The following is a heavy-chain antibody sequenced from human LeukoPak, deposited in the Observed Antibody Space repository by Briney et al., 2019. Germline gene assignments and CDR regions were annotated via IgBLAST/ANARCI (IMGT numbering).Heavy chain of an antibody. CDR2: ISYSGSA. D-gene: IGHD4-17*01. Sequence: PSQTLSLTCTVSSGSISSDYWSWIRQPPGKGLGWIGYISYSGSANYNPSLKTRVTISIDKSKNQFPLKMTSVTAADTAVYYCARTLRGQNYYGYLDYWGQGTLVTVSS. CDR1: SGSISSDY. V-gene: IGHV4-59*01. CDR3: ARTLRGQNYYGYLDY. J-gene: IGHJ4*02.